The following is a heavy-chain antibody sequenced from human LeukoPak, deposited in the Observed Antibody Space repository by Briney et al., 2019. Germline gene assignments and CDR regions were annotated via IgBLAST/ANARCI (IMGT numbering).Heavy chain of an antibody. CDR2: IHYSGST. V-gene: IGHV4-39*07. J-gene: IGHJ4*02. CDR1: GGSISSSSYY. CDR3: VRERFHGSGAPKFDF. Sequence: SETLSLTCTVSGGSISSSSYYWGWIRQPPGKGLEWIGSIHYSGSTNYNPSLKSRVTISVDTSKNQFSLKLSSVAAADTAVYYCVRERFHGSGAPKFDFWGQGTLVTVSS. D-gene: IGHD3-10*01.